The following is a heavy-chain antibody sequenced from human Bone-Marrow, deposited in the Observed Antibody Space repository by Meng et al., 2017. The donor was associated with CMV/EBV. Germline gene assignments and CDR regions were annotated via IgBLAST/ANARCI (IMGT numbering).Heavy chain of an antibody. CDR2: IRYDGSNK. J-gene: IGHJ4*02. V-gene: IGHV3-30*02. CDR3: ARELVGATRAYFDY. Sequence: GESLKISCAASGFTFSSYSMNWVRQAPGKGLEWVAFIRYDGSNKYYADSVKGRFTISRDNSKNTLYLQMNSLRAEDTAVYYCARELVGATRAYFDYWGQGTLVTVSS. D-gene: IGHD1-26*01. CDR1: GFTFSSYS.